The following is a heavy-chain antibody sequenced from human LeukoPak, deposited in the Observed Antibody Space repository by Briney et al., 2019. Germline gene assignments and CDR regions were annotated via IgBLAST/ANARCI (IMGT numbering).Heavy chain of an antibody. Sequence: GGSPRLSCVVSGFTFSDSAMGWVRQAPGTGLEWVSSISNSGGSTYYSDPVKGRFTISRDNSKNTLYLQMNSLTAADAAVYYCAKQLGFCSRGTCYFTYWGQGTLVTVSS. CDR3: AKQLGFCSRGTCYFTY. CDR2: ISNSGGST. J-gene: IGHJ4*02. CDR1: GFTFSDSA. D-gene: IGHD2-15*01. V-gene: IGHV3-23*01.